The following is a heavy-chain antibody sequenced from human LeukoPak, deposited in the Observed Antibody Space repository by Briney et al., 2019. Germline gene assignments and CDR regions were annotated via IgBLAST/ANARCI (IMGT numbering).Heavy chain of an antibody. J-gene: IGHJ6*02. CDR2: IYYSGST. V-gene: IGHV4-59*01. CDR3: ARDPTPLYSGYGKDYYYGMDV. CDR1: GGSISSYY. Sequence: SETLSLTCTVSGGSISSYYWSWIRQPPGKGLEWIGYIYYSGSTNYNPSLKSRVTISVDTSKNQFSLKRSSVTAADTAVYYCARDPTPLYSGYGKDYYYGMDVWGQGTTVTVSS. D-gene: IGHD5-12*01.